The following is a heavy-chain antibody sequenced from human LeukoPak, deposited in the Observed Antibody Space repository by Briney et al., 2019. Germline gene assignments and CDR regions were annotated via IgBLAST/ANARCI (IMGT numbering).Heavy chain of an antibody. CDR1: GFTFSDYW. CDR2: IKQDGSQR. D-gene: IGHD6-6*01. CDR3: ARRGGSSSRRSPIDY. V-gene: IGHV3-7*01. J-gene: IGHJ4*02. Sequence: GGSPRLSCTASGFTFSDYWMTWVRQAPGKGPEWVANIKQDGSQRYYVDSVRGRFTISRDNPKNSLFLQMNGLRAEDTAVYYCARRGGSSSRRSPIDYWGQGTLVTVSS.